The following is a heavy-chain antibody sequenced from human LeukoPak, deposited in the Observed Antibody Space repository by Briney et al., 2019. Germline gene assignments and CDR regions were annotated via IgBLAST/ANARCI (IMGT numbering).Heavy chain of an antibody. D-gene: IGHD5-24*01. Sequence: ASVKVSCKASGYSFTDYYLHWVRQAPGQGLEWMGWINPKSGGTKYAQKFQGRVTMTRDTSINTAYMELSRLRSDDTAVYYCARDGPREKSNFDFWGQGTLVTVSS. CDR1: GYSFTDYY. CDR3: ARDGPREKSNFDF. J-gene: IGHJ4*02. CDR2: INPKSGGT. V-gene: IGHV1-2*02.